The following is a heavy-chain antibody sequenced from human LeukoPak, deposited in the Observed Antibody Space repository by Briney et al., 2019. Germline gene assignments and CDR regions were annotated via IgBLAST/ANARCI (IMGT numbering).Heavy chain of an antibody. V-gene: IGHV1-8*01. Sequence: ASVKVSCKASGYTFTSYDINWVRQATGQGLEWMGWMNPNSGNTGYAQKFQGRVTMTGNTSINTAYMELSSLRSEDTAVYYCASLGYSNCLTHLNEGFDPWGQGTLVTVSS. CDR3: ASLGYSNCLTHLNEGFDP. CDR1: GYTFTSYD. CDR2: MNPNSGNT. D-gene: IGHD4-11*01. J-gene: IGHJ5*02.